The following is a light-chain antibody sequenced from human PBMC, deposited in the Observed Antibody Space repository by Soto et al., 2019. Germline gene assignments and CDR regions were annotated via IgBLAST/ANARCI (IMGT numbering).Light chain of an antibody. CDR2: EDN. CDR1: SGSIASNY. V-gene: IGLV6-57*02. J-gene: IGLJ2*01. Sequence: NFMLTQPHSVSESPGKTVTISCTGSSGSIASNYVQWYQQRPGSAPTTVIYEDNQRPSGVPDRFSGSIDSSSNSASLTISGLKTDDEADYYCQSYDSSNVVFGGGTKGTVL. CDR3: QSYDSSNVV.